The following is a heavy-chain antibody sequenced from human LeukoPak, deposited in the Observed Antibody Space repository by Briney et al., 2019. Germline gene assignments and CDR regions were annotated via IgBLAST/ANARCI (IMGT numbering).Heavy chain of an antibody. D-gene: IGHD2-2*01. CDR3: ARAYCSSTSCYLGNWFDP. CDR1: GGTFSSYA. V-gene: IGHV1-69*05. J-gene: IGHJ5*02. CDR2: IIPIFGTA. Sequence: GASVKVSCKASGGTFSSYAISWVRQAPGQGLEWMGGIIPIFGTANYAQKFQGRVTITTDESTSTAYMELSSLRSEDTAVYYCARAYCSSTSCYLGNWFDPWGQGTLVTVSS.